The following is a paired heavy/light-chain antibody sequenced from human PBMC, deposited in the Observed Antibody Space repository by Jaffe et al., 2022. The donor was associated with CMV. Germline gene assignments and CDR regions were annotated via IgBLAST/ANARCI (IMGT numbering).Light chain of an antibody. CDR3: QQYGSSPA. Sequence: ETVLTQSPGTLSLSPGERATLSCRASQSVSSNLAWYQQKPGQAPRLLIYGASSRATGIPDRFSGSGSGTDFILTISRLEPEDFAVYYCQQYGSSPAFGPGTKVDIK. CDR2: GAS. CDR1: QSVSSN. J-gene: IGKJ3*01. V-gene: IGKV3-20*01.
Heavy chain of an antibody. D-gene: IGHD6-13*01. CDR3: ARDHRSSWYIFDY. Sequence: EVQLVESGGGLVQPGESLRLSCAASGFTFSTYSMNWVRQAPGKGLEWLSYINSGGAAIYYADSVKGRFTISRDNAKNSLYLQMNSLRDDDTAVYYCARDHRSSWYIFDYWGQGTLVTVSS. V-gene: IGHV3-48*02. CDR2: INSGGAAI. J-gene: IGHJ4*02. CDR1: GFTFSTYS.